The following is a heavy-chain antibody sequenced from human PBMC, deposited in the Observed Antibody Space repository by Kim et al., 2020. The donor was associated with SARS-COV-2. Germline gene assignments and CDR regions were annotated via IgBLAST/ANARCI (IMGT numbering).Heavy chain of an antibody. V-gene: IGHV3-30-3*01. CDR2: ISFDGSNK. D-gene: IGHD3-22*01. CDR1: GFILSSYA. Sequence: GGSLRLSCAASGFILSSYAMHWVRQAPGKGLEWVTAISFDGSNKWYADSVRGRFTISRDNSRNTLYLQMNSLRGEDTAVYYCARDGGGTPYYYDRSGYYYFDYWGQGTLVTVSS. CDR3: ARDGGGTPYYYDRSGYYYFDY. J-gene: IGHJ4*02.